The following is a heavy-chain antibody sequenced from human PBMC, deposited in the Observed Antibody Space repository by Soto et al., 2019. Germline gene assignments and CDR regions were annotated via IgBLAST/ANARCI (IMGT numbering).Heavy chain of an antibody. J-gene: IGHJ4*02. CDR3: ARGSYYYDSSGYYHY. CDR1: AGSISSRNW. D-gene: IGHD3-22*01. CDR2: IHHSGST. Sequence: SETLSLTCTVSAGSISSRNWWTWVRQSPGKGLQWIGEIHHSGSTNYNPSLTSRVTISVDTSKNQFSLKLSSVTAADTAVYYCARGSYYYDSSGYYHYWGQGTLVTVSS. V-gene: IGHV4-4*02.